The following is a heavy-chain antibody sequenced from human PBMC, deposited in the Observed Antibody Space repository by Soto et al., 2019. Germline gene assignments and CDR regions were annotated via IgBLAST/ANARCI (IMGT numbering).Heavy chain of an antibody. D-gene: IGHD6-13*01. J-gene: IGHJ5*02. CDR2: MYSGGTT. V-gene: IGHV3-53*01. Sequence: GGSLRLSCAASGLLVSNNYMSWVRQAPGKGLEWVSIMYSGGTTYYADSVEGRFTMSRDDSKNMVYLQMNSLRAEDTAVYYCESAGSSSNWCVLWGQGTLVTVSS. CDR1: GLLVSNNY. CDR3: ESAGSSSNWCVL.